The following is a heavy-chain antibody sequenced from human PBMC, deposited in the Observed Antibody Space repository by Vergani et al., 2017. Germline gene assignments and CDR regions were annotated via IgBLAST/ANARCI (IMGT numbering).Heavy chain of an antibody. CDR3: ARSAGSYYDSSGYHTHDAFDI. CDR2: SNHSGST. CDR1: GGSFSGYY. V-gene: IGHV4-34*01. D-gene: IGHD3-22*01. Sequence: QVQLPQWGAGLLKPSETLSLTCAVYGGSFSGYYWSWIRQPPGKGLECIVESNHSGSTNYNPSLKSRVYISVDTSKIHFPLKLSSVTDADTAVYYCARSAGSYYDSSGYHTHDAFDIWGQGTMVTVSS. J-gene: IGHJ3*02.